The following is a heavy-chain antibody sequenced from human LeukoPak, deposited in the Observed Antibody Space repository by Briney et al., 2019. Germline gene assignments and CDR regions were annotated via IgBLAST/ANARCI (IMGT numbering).Heavy chain of an antibody. V-gene: IGHV1-18*01. Sequence: ASVKVSCKASAYACTNYGISWVWQATGQRLGWMGWISAYTGITNSAPNLQGRVTMTTDTSTRTAYMEMRSLRSDDAAVYSCARTSGGYYIFYYWGQGNLVTVSS. CDR2: ISAYTGIT. J-gene: IGHJ4*02. CDR3: ARTSGGYYIFYY. D-gene: IGHD3-22*01. CDR1: AYACTNYG.